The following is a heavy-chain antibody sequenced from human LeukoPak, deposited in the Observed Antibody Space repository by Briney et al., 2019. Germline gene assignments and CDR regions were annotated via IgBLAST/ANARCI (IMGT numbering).Heavy chain of an antibody. CDR2: IGGRGDNI. V-gene: IGHV3-23*01. CDR1: GFTFYNYA. J-gene: IGHJ4*02. Sequence: GGSLRLSCAASGFTFYNYAMSWVRQAPGKGLEWVSSIGGRGDNIYYADSVKGRFTISRDNSKNTLFLQMNSLRAEDTAVYYCAKGSSYSNYPHYFDYWGQGTLVTVSS. CDR3: AKGSSYSNYPHYFDY. D-gene: IGHD4-11*01.